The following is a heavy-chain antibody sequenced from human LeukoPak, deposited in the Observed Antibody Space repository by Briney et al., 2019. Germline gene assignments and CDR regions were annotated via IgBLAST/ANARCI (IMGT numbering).Heavy chain of an antibody. CDR1: GGSFSGYY. D-gene: IGHD3-22*01. V-gene: IGHV4-59*12. J-gene: IGHJ5*02. Sequence: PSETLSLTCAVYGGSFSGYYWSWIRQPPGKGLEWIGYIYYSGSTNYKPSLKSRVTISVDTSKNQFSLKLSSVTAADTAVYYCARGGSSGYYYPPYNWFDPWGQGTLVTVSS. CDR3: ARGGSSGYYYPPYNWFDP. CDR2: IYYSGST.